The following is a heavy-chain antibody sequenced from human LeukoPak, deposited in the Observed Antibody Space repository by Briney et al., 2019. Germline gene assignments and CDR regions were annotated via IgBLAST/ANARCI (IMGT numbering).Heavy chain of an antibody. D-gene: IGHD3-3*01. CDR1: GASISDYF. Sequence: PSETLSLTCTVSGASISDYFWSWIRQPPGKRLEWIGYIHDSGYTRYNPSLKGRVSISADTSKNHFSLTLNSVTAADTAVYFCAREQRGGRDKDFWSASPREQDLFTNGAFDFWGRGTTVTVSS. CDR2: IHDSGYT. J-gene: IGHJ3*01. V-gene: IGHV4-59*01. CDR3: AREQRGGRDKDFWSASPREQDLFTNGAFDF.